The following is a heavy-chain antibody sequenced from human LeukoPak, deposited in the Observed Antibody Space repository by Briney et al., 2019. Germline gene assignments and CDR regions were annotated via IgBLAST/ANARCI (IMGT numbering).Heavy chain of an antibody. Sequence: GGSLRLSCAASGFTFSSYGMHWVRQAPGKGLEWVAVISYDGSNKYYADSVKGRSTISRDNSKNTQYLQMNSLRAEDTAVYYCAKDNWTFDYWGQGTLVTVSS. CDR2: ISYDGSNK. V-gene: IGHV3-30*18. J-gene: IGHJ4*02. CDR3: AKDNWTFDY. D-gene: IGHD3/OR15-3a*01. CDR1: GFTFSSYG.